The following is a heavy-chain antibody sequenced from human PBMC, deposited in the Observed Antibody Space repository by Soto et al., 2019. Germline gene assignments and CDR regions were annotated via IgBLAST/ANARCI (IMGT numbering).Heavy chain of an antibody. CDR2: ISSSGSTI. V-gene: IGHV3-11*01. D-gene: IGHD2-21*02. J-gene: IGHJ4*02. CDR1: GFTFSDYY. CDR3: YVGDPHVHFDY. Sequence: GGSLRLSCAASGFTFSDYYMSWIRQAPGKGLEWVSYISSSGSTIYYADSVKGRFTISRDNAKNSLYLQMNSLRAEDTAVYYCYVGDPHVHFDYWGQGTLVTVSS.